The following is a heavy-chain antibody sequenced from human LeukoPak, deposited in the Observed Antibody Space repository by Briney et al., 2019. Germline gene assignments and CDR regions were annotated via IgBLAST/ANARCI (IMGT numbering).Heavy chain of an antibody. Sequence: PGGSLRLSCAASGFTFSSYSMSWVRRAPGKGLEWVSAISGGGDNTYYTDSVRGRFTISRDNSKGTLYLQIYSLRDEDTAVYYCARGSTVWGYEFFPHWGQGTLVTVSS. CDR2: ISGGGDNT. V-gene: IGHV3-23*01. J-gene: IGHJ1*01. D-gene: IGHD3/OR15-3a*01. CDR1: GFTFSSYS. CDR3: ARGSTVWGYEFFPH.